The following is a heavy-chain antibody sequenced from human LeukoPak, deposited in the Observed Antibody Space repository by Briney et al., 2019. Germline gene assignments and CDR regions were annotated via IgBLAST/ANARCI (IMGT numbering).Heavy chain of an antibody. V-gene: IGHV1-69*13. D-gene: IGHD3-22*01. CDR3: ARGEETYYYDSSGPNWFDP. CDR2: IIPTFGTA. Sequence: GASVKVSCKASGGTFSSYAISWVRQAPGQGLEWMGGIIPTFGTANYAQKFQGRVTITADESTSTAYMELSSLRSEDTAVYYCARGEETYYYDSSGPNWFDPWGQGTLVTVSS. CDR1: GGTFSSYA. J-gene: IGHJ5*02.